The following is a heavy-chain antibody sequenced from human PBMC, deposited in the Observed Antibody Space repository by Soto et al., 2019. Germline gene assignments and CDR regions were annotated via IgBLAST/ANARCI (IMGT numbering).Heavy chain of an antibody. CDR1: GGPIKTGGYY. J-gene: IGHJ4*02. CDR2: VFYSGAT. Sequence: SETLSLTCNVSGGPIKTGGYYWNWIRQPPGKGLEWIGYVFYSGATNYSPSLKSRAAISMDTSKNQFSLSLTSVTAADTAVYYCARAGFSYGHLLFWGQGIRVTVSS. V-gene: IGHV4-30-4*01. CDR3: ARAGFSYGHLLF. D-gene: IGHD3-10*01.